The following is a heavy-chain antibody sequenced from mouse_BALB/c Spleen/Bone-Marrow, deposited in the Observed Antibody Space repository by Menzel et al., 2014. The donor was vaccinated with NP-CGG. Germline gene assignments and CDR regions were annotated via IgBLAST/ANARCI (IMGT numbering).Heavy chain of an antibody. CDR2: IYPYNGVS. Sequence: VQLKQSGPELVKPGASVKISCKASGYSFTGYYMHWVKQSHGNSLDWIGYIYPYNGVSSYNQKFKGKTTLTVDKSSSTAYMELRSLTSDDSAVYYCESRGEYFDVWGAGTTVTVSS. CDR3: ESRGEYFDV. CDR1: GYSFTGYY. V-gene: IGHV1-31*01. J-gene: IGHJ1*01.